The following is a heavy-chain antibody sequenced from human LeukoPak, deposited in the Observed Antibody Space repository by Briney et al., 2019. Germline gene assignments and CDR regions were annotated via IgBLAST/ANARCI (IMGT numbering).Heavy chain of an antibody. J-gene: IGHJ4*02. CDR1: GYTFTGYY. Sequence: AASVKVSCKASGYTFTGYYMHWVRQAPGQGLEWMGWINPNSGGTNYAQKFQGRVTMTRDTSISTAYMELSRLRSDDTAVYYCARDQVQWLVEAGEGYYFDYWGQGALVVVSS. CDR3: ARDQVQWLVEAGEGYYFDY. V-gene: IGHV1-2*02. CDR2: INPNSGGT. D-gene: IGHD6-19*01.